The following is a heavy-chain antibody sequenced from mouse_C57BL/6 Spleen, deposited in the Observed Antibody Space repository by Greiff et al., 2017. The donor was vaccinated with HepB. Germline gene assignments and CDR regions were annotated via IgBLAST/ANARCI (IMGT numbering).Heavy chain of an antibody. CDR2: IDPENGDT. CDR3: CLLPDMDY. D-gene: IGHD2-10*01. V-gene: IGHV14-4*01. J-gene: IGHJ4*01. Sequence: VQLKQSGAELVRPGASVKLSCTASGFNIKDDYMHWVKQRPEQGLEWIGWIDPENGDTEYASKFQGKATITADTSSNTAYLQLSSLTSEDTAVYYCCLLPDMDYWGQGTSVTVSS. CDR1: GFNIKDDY.